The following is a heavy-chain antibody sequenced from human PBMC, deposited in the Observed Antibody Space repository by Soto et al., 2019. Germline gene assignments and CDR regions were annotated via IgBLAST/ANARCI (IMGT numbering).Heavy chain of an antibody. CDR1: GFTFSSYG. V-gene: IGHV3-33*08. CDR2: IWYDGSNK. D-gene: IGHD7-27*01. J-gene: IGHJ2*01. CDR3: ARAPLTGDQWYFDL. Sequence: GGSLRLSCAASGFTFSSYGMHWVRQAPGKGLEWVAVIWYDGSNKYYADSVKGRFTISRDNSKNTLYLQMNSLRAEDTAVYYCARAPLTGDQWYFDLWGRGALVTVSS.